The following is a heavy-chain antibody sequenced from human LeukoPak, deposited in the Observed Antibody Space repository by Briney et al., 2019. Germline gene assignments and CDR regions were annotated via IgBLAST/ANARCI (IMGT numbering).Heavy chain of an antibody. J-gene: IGHJ5*02. Sequence: SETLSLTCTVSGGSISSYYWSWIRQPPGKGLEYIGYVYYSGSTNYNPSLKSRVTISVDTSKNQFSLKLSSVTAADTAVYYCARHGNYFDWLPHWGQGTLVTVSS. V-gene: IGHV4-59*08. CDR1: GGSISSYY. CDR2: VYYSGST. CDR3: ARHGNYFDWLPH. D-gene: IGHD3-9*01.